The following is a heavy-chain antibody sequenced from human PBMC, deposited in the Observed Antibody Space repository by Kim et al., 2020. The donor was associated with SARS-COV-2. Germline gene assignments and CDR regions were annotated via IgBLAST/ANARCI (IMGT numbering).Heavy chain of an antibody. V-gene: IGHV1-69*01. CDR3: ARDPSRTPLLVQAGFDY. J-gene: IGHJ4*02. Sequence: SQGRVTITADESTSTAYMELSSLRSEDTAVYYCARDPSRTPLLVQAGFDYWGQGTLVTVSS. D-gene: IGHD2-15*01.